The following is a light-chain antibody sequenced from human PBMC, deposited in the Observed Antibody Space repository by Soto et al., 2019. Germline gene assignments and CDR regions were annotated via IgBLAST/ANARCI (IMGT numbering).Light chain of an antibody. CDR3: QQSDTTPWT. CDR2: AAS. J-gene: IGKJ1*01. V-gene: IGKV1-39*01. Sequence: IQLTQSPSSVSASVGDRVTITCRASQGISSYLAWYQQKPGKAPKLLIYAASTLQSGVPSRFSGSGSGTDFTLTVSSLQPDDFATYYCQQSDTTPWTFGQGTKVDIK. CDR1: QGISSY.